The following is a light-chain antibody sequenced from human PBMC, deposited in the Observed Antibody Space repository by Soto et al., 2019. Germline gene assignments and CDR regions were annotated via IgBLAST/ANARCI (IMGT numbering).Light chain of an antibody. J-gene: IGLJ2*01. CDR1: SSNIGSNY. CDR2: SNN. CDR3: AAWDDSLSVYVV. V-gene: IGLV1-47*02. Sequence: QAVLTQPPSASGTPGQRVTISCSGSSSNIGSNYVYWYQQLPGTAPKLLIYSNNQRPSGVPDRFSGSKSGTSASLAISGLRSEDEADYYCAAWDDSLSVYVVFGGGTKVT.